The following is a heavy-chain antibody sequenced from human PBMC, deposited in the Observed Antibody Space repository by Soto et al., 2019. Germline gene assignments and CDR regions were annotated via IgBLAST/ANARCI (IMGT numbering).Heavy chain of an antibody. CDR3: ARAGISIAVAGRASDAFDI. Sequence: ASVKVSCKASGYTFTSYAMHWVRQAPGQRLEWMGWINAGNGNTKYSQKFQGRVTITRDTSASTAYMELSSLRSEDTAVYYCARAGISIAVAGRASDAFDIWGQGTMVTVSS. D-gene: IGHD6-19*01. CDR1: GYTFTSYA. J-gene: IGHJ3*02. CDR2: INAGNGNT. V-gene: IGHV1-3*01.